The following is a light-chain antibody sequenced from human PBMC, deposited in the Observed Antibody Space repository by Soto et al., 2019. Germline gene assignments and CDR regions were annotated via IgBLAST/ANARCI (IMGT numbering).Light chain of an antibody. Sequence: TITCRASQSTGSWLAWYQQKPGRAPKLLIYDASSLESGVPSRFSGSGSGTEFTLTISSLQPDDFATYYCLQYDDDWETFDQGTKVDIK. CDR3: LQYDDDWET. CDR1: QSTGSW. J-gene: IGKJ1*01. V-gene: IGKV1-5*01. CDR2: DAS.